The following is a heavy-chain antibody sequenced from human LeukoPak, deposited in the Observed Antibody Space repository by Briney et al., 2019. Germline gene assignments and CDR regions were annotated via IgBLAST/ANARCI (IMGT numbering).Heavy chain of an antibody. CDR3: ARRRDGYNEDFFDY. CDR1: GGSITSSSYY. V-gene: IGHV4-39*01. CDR2: IFHSGST. D-gene: IGHD5-24*01. Sequence: PSETLSLTCTVSGGSITSSSYYWVWVRQPPGKGLEWIGSIFHSGSTYYNASLKSRVTISVDTSRNQFSLKLSSVTAADTAVYYCARRRDGYNEDFFDYWGQGTLVTVSS. J-gene: IGHJ4*02.